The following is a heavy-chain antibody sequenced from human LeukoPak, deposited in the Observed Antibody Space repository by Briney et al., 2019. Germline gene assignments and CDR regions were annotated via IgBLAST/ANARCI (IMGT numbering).Heavy chain of an antibody. V-gene: IGHV3-30*03. CDR1: GFTVSSNY. J-gene: IGHJ6*02. Sequence: QTGGSLRLSCAASGFTVSSNYMSWVRQAPGKGLEWVADLSYDGTNKYYIDSVKGRFTISRDNSKNTPYLQMNSLRGEDTAVYYCARVRRTGYHFYGMDVWGQGTTVTVSS. CDR2: LSYDGTNK. D-gene: IGHD3/OR15-3a*01. CDR3: ARVRRTGYHFYGMDV.